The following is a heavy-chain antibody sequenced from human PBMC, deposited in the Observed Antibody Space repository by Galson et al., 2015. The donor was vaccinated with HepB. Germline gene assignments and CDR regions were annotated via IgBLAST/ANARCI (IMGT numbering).Heavy chain of an antibody. CDR1: GDSVSSSITA. CDR3: VRESYHLHDAYDV. CDR2: TYYRSKWNE. Sequence: CAISGDSVSSSITAWNWIRQSPSRGLEWLGRTYYRSKWNEDYAVSVEGRITINPDTSKNQFSLHLNSATPEDTAVYYCVRESYHLHDAYDVWGQGTMVIVSS. V-gene: IGHV6-1*01. J-gene: IGHJ3*01. D-gene: IGHD3-16*01.